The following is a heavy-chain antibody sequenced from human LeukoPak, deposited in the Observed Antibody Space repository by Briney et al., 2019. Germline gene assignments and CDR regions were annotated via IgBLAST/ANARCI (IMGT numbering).Heavy chain of an antibody. J-gene: IGHJ4*02. D-gene: IGHD3-10*01. CDR2: ISPSGGST. V-gene: IGHV1-46*01. CDR3: ASELLTKEWD. CDR1: GYTFTCNY. Sequence: ASVKVSCKAFGYTFTCNYMHWVRQAPGQGPEWMGVISPSGGSTSYAQKFQGRVTMTRDTSTSTVYMELSSLRSEDTAVYYCASELLTKEWDWGQGTLVTVSS.